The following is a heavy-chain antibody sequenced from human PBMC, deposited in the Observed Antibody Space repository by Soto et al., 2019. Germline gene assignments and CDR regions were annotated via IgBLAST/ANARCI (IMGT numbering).Heavy chain of an antibody. Sequence: QVQLVQSGAEVKKPGASVKVSCKASGYTFTSYGISWVRQAPGQGLEWMGWISAYNGNTNYAQKLQGRVTMTTDTSTSTAYIELRSLRSDDTAVYYCARDLGWELLRGKNDYWGQGTLVTVSS. J-gene: IGHJ4*02. V-gene: IGHV1-18*01. CDR2: ISAYNGNT. CDR1: GYTFTSYG. CDR3: ARDLGWELLRGKNDY. D-gene: IGHD1-26*01.